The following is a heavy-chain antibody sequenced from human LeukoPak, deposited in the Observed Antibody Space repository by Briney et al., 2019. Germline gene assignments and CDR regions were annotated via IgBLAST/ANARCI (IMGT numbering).Heavy chain of an antibody. V-gene: IGHV3-9*01. CDR1: GFSFSRYG. J-gene: IGHJ6*02. D-gene: IGHD1-26*01. Sequence: GGSLRLSCAASGFSFSRYGMSWVRQAPGKGLEWVSGISWNSGSIGYADSVKGRFTISRDNAKNSLYLQMNSLRAEDTALYYCAKDIGNYLYYGMDVWGQGTTVTVSS. CDR3: AKDIGNYLYYGMDV. CDR2: ISWNSGSI.